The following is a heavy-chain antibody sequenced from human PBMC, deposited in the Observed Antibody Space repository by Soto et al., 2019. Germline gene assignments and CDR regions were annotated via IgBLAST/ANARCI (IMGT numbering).Heavy chain of an antibody. Sequence: SETLALTCTVSGGSMSPYFWSWIRQSPGKGLEWIGYIYYSGTTNYNPSFKSRVTTLLDTSKNQFSLKLVSLTAADTAFYYCARGRGGTYDAFDIWGPGALVTVSS. CDR2: IYYSGTT. CDR3: ARGRGGTYDAFDI. CDR1: GGSMSPYF. D-gene: IGHD1-26*01. J-gene: IGHJ3*02. V-gene: IGHV4-59*01.